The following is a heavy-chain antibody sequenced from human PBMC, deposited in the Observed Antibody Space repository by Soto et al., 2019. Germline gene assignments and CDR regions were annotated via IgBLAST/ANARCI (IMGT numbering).Heavy chain of an antibody. V-gene: IGHV3-33*05. CDR2: TSYDGSNN. Sequence: ESGGGVVQPGTSLRLSCVGSGFTFRSYVIHWVRQAPGKGLEWVALTSYDGSNNFYGDSVKGRFTISRHNSRNTVELQMDSLTFEATAIYYCARWGTTGGLDVWGQGTLVYVSS. CDR1: GFTFRSYV. CDR3: ARWGTTGGLDV. D-gene: IGHD3-16*01. J-gene: IGHJ4*02.